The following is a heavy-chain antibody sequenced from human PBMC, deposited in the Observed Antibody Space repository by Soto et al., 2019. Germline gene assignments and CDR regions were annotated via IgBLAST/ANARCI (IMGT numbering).Heavy chain of an antibody. CDR3: ATTGPIVGATDY. D-gene: IGHD1-26*01. Sequence: QVQLVESGGGLVKPGGSLRLSCAASGFTFSDYYMSWIRQAPGKGLEWVSYISSSSSYTNYPDSVKGRFTISRDKAKNSLYLQMNSMRAEDTAVYYCATTGPIVGATDYWGQGTLVTVSS. CDR1: GFTFSDYY. CDR2: ISSSSSYT. V-gene: IGHV3-11*05. J-gene: IGHJ4*02.